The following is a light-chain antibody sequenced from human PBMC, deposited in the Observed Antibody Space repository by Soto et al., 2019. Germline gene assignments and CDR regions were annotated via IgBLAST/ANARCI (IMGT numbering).Light chain of an antibody. J-gene: IGKJ5*01. CDR3: QQSYSTPPA. Sequence: DIQMTQSPSSLSASLGDRVTITCRASQSISSYLNWYQQKPGKAPKLLIYAASRLQSGVPSRFSGSGSGTDFTLTISSLQPEDFATYYCQQSYSTPPAFGQGTRLEI. V-gene: IGKV1-39*01. CDR1: QSISSY. CDR2: AAS.